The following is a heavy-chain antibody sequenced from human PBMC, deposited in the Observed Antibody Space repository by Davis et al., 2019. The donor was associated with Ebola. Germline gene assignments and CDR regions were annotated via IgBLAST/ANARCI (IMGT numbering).Heavy chain of an antibody. J-gene: IGHJ4*02. CDR2: IYYSGST. V-gene: IGHV4-30-4*02. CDR3: ARTSLWSGYPSFDY. CDR1: GGSISSGDYY. Sequence: SETLSLTCTVSGGSISSGDYYWSWIRQPPGKGLEWIGYIYYSGSTYYNPSLKSRVTISVDTSKNQFSLKLSSVTAADTAVYYCARTSLWSGYPSFDYWGQGTLVTVSS. D-gene: IGHD3-3*01.